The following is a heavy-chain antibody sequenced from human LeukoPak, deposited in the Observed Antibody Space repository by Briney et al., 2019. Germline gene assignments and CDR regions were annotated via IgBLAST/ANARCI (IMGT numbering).Heavy chain of an antibody. CDR2: IYTSGST. CDR1: GGSISSYY. CDR3: ARVRLGELSENWFDP. J-gene: IGHJ5*02. V-gene: IGHV4-4*07. Sequence: SETLSLTCTVSGGSISSYYWSWIRQPAGKGLEWIGRIYTSGSTNYNPSLKGRVTMSVDTSKNQSSLKLSSVTAADTAVYYCARVRLGELSENWFDPWGQGTLVTVSS. D-gene: IGHD3-16*02.